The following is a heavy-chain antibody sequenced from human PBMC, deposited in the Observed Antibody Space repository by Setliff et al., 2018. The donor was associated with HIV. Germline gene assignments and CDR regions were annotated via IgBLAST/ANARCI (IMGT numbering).Heavy chain of an antibody. D-gene: IGHD5-18*01. V-gene: IGHV1-8*01. J-gene: IGHJ6*02. CDR1: GGTFTSYD. CDR2: MNPNSGNT. CDR3: ARSGWIQLWFNYYYGMDV. Sequence: ASVKVSCKASGGTFTSYDINWVRQATGQGLEWMGWMNPNSGNTGYAQKFQGRVTMTRNTSISTAYMELSSLRSEDTAVYYCARSGWIQLWFNYYYGMDVWGQGTTVTVSS.